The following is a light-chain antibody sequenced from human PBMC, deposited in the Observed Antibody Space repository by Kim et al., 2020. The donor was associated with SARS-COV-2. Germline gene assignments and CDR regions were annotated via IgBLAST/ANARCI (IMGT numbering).Light chain of an antibody. V-gene: IGKV3-20*01. CDR2: GAS. CDR3: QQYGNSPET. Sequence: SPGERAPLSCRASQSVRDNFLAWYQQRPGQAPRLLIYGASSRATGIPDRFGGSGSGTDFTLTISRLEPEDFAVYFCQQYGNSPETFGRGTKVEIK. CDR1: QSVRDNF. J-gene: IGKJ1*01.